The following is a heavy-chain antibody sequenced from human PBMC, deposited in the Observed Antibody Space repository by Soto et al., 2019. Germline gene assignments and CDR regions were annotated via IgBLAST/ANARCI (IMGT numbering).Heavy chain of an antibody. Sequence: EVQLLESGGNLVQPGGSLRLSCAASGFTFSNYGMNWVRQAPGKGLEWVSAISGGGTSTHYADSVKGRFTISRDNSTNTLYLLRNRLRADDTALYYCAKSGIVATMRNFSWFDYWGQGPLFTVSS. CDR3: AKSGIVATMRNFSWFDY. CDR2: ISGGGTST. J-gene: IGHJ5*01. D-gene: IGHD2-2*01. V-gene: IGHV3-23*01. CDR1: GFTFSNYG.